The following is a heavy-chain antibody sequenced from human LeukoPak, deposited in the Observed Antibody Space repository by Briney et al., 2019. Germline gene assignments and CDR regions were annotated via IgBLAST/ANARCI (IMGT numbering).Heavy chain of an antibody. CDR1: GGSVSSGSSY. Sequence: SETLSLTCIVSGGSVSSGSSYWSWIRQPPGKGLECIGYIYYTGSTNYNPSLKSRVTISVDTSKNQFSLKLSSVTAADTAVYYCARGGCCGGSCREGYFDYWGQGTLVTVSS. D-gene: IGHD2-15*01. V-gene: IGHV4-61*01. CDR3: ARGGCCGGSCREGYFDY. J-gene: IGHJ4*02. CDR2: IYYTGST.